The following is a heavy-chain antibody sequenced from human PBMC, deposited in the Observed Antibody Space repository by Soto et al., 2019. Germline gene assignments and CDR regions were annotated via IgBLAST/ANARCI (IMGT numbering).Heavy chain of an antibody. V-gene: IGHV4-59*01. Sequence: SGTLSLTCTLSGHSIWRYYWRCIRDSAGKGLEWIGYLYWCGSTNLNPSLKSRVTISVDTSKNQFSLKLSSVTAGDRAVYYCARRDLPNRDGYNAGAFDICGQGTMVTVS. CDR1: GHSIWRYY. CDR2: LYWCGST. CDR3: ARRDLPNRDGYNAGAFDI. J-gene: IGHJ3*02. D-gene: IGHD5-12*01.